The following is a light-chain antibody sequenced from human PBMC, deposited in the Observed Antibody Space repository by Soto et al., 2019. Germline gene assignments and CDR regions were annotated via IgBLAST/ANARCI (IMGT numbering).Light chain of an antibody. J-gene: IGKJ1*01. CDR2: GAS. V-gene: IGKV3-20*01. CDR3: QQYSSSPKT. Sequence: EIVLTQSPGTLSLSPGERATLSCRASQSVSSSYLAWYQQKPGQAPRLLIYGASSRATGIPDRFSGSGSGTDFTGTISKLAPEYVRVYYCQQYSSSPKTFGPGTQVEIK. CDR1: QSVSSSY.